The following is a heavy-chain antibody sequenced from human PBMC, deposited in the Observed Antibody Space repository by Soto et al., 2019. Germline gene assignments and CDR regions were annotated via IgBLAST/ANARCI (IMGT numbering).Heavy chain of an antibody. CDR3: ARSLTEGYCAITGCYTRPLYGMDV. J-gene: IGHJ6*02. CDR2: INPNSGGT. CDR1: GYTFSGYY. V-gene: IGHV1-2*02. Sequence: ASVKVSCKASGYTFSGYYIHWLRQAPGQGLEWMGWINPNSGGTNYAQKFQGRVTVTRDTPTSTAYMELSRLTSDDTAVYYCARSLTEGYCAITGCYTRPLYGMDVWGQGTTVTVSS. D-gene: IGHD2-2*02.